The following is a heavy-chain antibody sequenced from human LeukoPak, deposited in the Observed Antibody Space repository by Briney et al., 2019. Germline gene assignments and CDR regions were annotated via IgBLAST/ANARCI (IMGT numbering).Heavy chain of an antibody. D-gene: IGHD2-15*01. CDR3: ARDHCSGGSCFYYFDY. Sequence: SVKVSCKASGGTFSSYAISWVRQAPGQRLEWMGGIIPIFGTANYAQKFQGRVTITADESTSTAYMELSSLRSEDTAVYYCARDHCSGGSCFYYFDYWGQGTLVTVSS. CDR2: IIPIFGTA. CDR1: GGTFSSYA. J-gene: IGHJ4*02. V-gene: IGHV1-69*13.